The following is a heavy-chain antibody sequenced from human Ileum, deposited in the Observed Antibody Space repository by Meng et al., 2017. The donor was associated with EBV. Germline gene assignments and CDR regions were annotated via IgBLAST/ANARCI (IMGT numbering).Heavy chain of an antibody. Sequence: LKDLGPTPVNPPTTPTLTCTFPGFSLSTSGVGVGWIRQPPGKALEWLAMIYGQGDKHYSPSLTSRLTITKDTSKNQVVLTMTNMDSVDTATYYCALRPRQLLRGWFDSWGQGALVTVSS. CDR3: ALRPRQLLRGWFDS. CDR1: GFSLSTSGVG. D-gene: IGHD6-13*01. V-gene: IGHV2-5*01. J-gene: IGHJ5*01. CDR2: IYGQGDK.